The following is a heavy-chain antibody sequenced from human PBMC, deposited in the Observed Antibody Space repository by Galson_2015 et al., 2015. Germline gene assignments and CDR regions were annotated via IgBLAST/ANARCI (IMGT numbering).Heavy chain of an antibody. V-gene: IGHV3-33*01. CDR2: IWYDGSNK. CDR1: GFTFSSYG. Sequence: SLRLSCAASGFTFSSYGMHWVRQAPGKGLEWVAVIWYDGSNKYYADSVKGRFTISRDNSKNTLYLQMNSLRAEDTAVYYCARGGIEMATTSDYWGQGTLVTVSS. D-gene: IGHD5-24*01. CDR3: ARGGIEMATTSDY. J-gene: IGHJ4*02.